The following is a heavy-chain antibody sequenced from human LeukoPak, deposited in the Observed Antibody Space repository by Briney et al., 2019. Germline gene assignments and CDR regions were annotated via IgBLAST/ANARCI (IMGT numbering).Heavy chain of an antibody. CDR3: ARNLRYCSGGSCYYFDY. V-gene: IGHV1-18*01. CDR2: ISAYNGNT. Sequence: GASVKVSCKASGYTFTSYGISWVRQAPGQGLEWMGWISAYNGNTNYAQKLQGRVTMTTDTSTSTAYMELRSLRPDDTAVYYCARNLRYCSGGSCYYFDYWGQGTLVTVSS. J-gene: IGHJ4*02. D-gene: IGHD2-15*01. CDR1: GYTFTSYG.